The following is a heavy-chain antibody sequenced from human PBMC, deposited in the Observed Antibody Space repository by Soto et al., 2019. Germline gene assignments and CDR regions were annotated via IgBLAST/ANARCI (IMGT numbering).Heavy chain of an antibody. CDR1: GFTFSSCT. J-gene: IGHJ6*02. Sequence: EVHLVESGGGLIKHGGSLRLSCPVSGFTFSSCTMNWVRQAPGKGLERVSSISPNSGHIYYADSVKGRFTISRDNAKNSLFLQMNSLRGEDTAVYYCSGCSGGACHKNYGMDVWGQGTTVTVSS. CDR2: ISPNSGHI. CDR3: SGCSGGACHKNYGMDV. V-gene: IGHV3-21*06. D-gene: IGHD2-15*01.